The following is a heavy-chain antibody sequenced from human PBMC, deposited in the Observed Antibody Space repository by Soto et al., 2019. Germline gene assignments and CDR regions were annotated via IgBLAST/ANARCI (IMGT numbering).Heavy chain of an antibody. V-gene: IGHV3-30*18. CDR1: GITFSSYG. D-gene: IGHD3-10*01. Sequence: LRLSCAASGITFSSYGMHWVRQAPGKGLEWVAVISSDGNNKYSANSLKGRFTISRDNSKNTLYLQMDSLRAEDTAVYYCAKDSGRGSADYYFDYWGQGTLVTVSS. J-gene: IGHJ4*02. CDR3: AKDSGRGSADYYFDY. CDR2: ISSDGNNK.